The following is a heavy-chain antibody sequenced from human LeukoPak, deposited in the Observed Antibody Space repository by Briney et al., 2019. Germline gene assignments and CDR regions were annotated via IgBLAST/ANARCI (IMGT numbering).Heavy chain of an antibody. CDR1: GFTFNDYY. CDR2: IGSSGGSI. CDR3: VKGRTSGSSWPFDY. Sequence: GGSLRLSCAASGFTFNDYYMSWIRQAPGKGLEWISYIGSSGGSINYADSVKGRFTISRDNAKNSLSLQMNSLRAEDTAVYYCVKGRTSGSSWPFDYWGQGTLVTVSS. V-gene: IGHV3-11*04. J-gene: IGHJ4*02. D-gene: IGHD6-13*01.